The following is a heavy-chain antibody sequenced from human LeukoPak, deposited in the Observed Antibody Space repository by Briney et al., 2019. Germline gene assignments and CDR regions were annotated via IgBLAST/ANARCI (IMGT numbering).Heavy chain of an antibody. CDR3: ARDTYSSSWSPLTY. J-gene: IGHJ4*02. D-gene: IGHD6-13*01. CDR1: GFTFRTFA. CDR2: ISVDVNTK. Sequence: GGSLRLSCAASGFTFRTFAMYWVRQAPGKGLEWVATISVDVNTKYYADSVKGHCSISRDNSENMMYLQMNDLRDEDTAVYFCARDTYSSSWSPLTYWGQGTLVTVSS. V-gene: IGHV3-30-3*01.